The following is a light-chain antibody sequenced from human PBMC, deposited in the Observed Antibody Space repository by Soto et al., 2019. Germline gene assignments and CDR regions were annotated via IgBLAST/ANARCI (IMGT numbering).Light chain of an antibody. CDR2: DAS. CDR1: QSVSNY. V-gene: IGKV3-11*01. CDR3: QQCSRWPLT. J-gene: IGKJ4*01. Sequence: EIVLTQSPATLSLSPGERATLSCRASQSVSNYLAWYQQKPGQAPRLLIYDASNRATGIPARFSGSGSGTDFTLTISSLELGDFAVYYCQQCSRWPLTFGGGTKVDIK.